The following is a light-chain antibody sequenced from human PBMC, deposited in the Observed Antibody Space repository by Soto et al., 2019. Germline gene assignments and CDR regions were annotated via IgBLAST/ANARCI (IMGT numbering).Light chain of an antibody. V-gene: IGKV3-15*01. CDR2: GAS. CDR1: QSASSD. CDR3: QQYNTWHPKMA. J-gene: IGKJ1*01. Sequence: VVTQSPATLSVFPGETATLSCRASQSASSDLAWYQQRPGQAPRLLIYGASTMATGIPARFRGSGSGTEFRLTISSLQSEDFATYYCQQYNTWHPKMAFGRGTKVEIK.